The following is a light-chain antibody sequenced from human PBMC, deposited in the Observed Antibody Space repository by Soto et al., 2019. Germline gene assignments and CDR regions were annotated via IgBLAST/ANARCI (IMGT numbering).Light chain of an antibody. CDR2: AAS. CDR3: QQTDNFPRT. V-gene: IGKV1-12*01. J-gene: IGKJ4*01. Sequence: DIQMTQSPSTVSASVGDRVTITCRASQGITTWLAWYQQKLGKAPRLLIYAASTLQSGIPSRFSGSGSGTDFTLTISSLQPEDFAIYYCQQTDNFPRTFGGGTKVEIK. CDR1: QGITTW.